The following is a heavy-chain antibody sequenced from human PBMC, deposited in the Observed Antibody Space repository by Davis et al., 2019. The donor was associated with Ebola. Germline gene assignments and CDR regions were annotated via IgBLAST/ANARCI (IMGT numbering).Heavy chain of an antibody. D-gene: IGHD6-13*01. J-gene: IGHJ5*02. V-gene: IGHV4-61*08. Sequence: SETLSLTCTVSGGSISSGGYYWSWIRQPPGKGLEWIGYIYYSGSTNYNPSLKSRVTISVDTSKNQFSLKLSSVTAADTAVYYCARTPPPQRYSSSWYGGWFDPWGQGTLVTVSS. CDR3: ARTPPPQRYSSSWYGGWFDP. CDR2: IYYSGST. CDR1: GGSISSGGYY.